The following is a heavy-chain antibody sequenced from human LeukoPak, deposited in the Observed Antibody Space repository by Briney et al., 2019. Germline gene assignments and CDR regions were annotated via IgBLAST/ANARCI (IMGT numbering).Heavy chain of an antibody. CDR1: GSSISSDYY. CDR2: IYHSGRT. Sequence: PSETLSLTCAVSGSSISSDYYWGWIRQPPGKGLEWIGSIYHSGRTYCNPSLKSRVSISVDTSKNQFSLKLTSVTAADTAVYYCARRAYNYVYFDYWGQGTLVTVSS. D-gene: IGHD5-24*01. J-gene: IGHJ4*02. V-gene: IGHV4-38-2*01. CDR3: ARRAYNYVYFDY.